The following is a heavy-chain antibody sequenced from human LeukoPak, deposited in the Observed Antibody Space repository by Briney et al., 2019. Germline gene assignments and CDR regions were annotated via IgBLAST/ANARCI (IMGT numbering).Heavy chain of an antibody. CDR2: MSGSGGHM. J-gene: IGHJ4*02. CDR1: GFTFSNYG. Sequence: PGGSLRLSCAASGFTFSNYGMSWVRQAPGKGLEWVSAMSGSGGHMYYTDSVKGRFTISRDNSRNTMYLQMNSLRAEDAAVYYCAKAPVTSCRGAFCYPFDSWGQGTLVTVSS. D-gene: IGHD2-15*01. V-gene: IGHV3-23*01. CDR3: AKAPVTSCRGAFCYPFDS.